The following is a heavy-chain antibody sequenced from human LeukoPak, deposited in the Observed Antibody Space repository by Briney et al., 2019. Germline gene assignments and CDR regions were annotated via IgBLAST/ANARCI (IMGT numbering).Heavy chain of an antibody. J-gene: IGHJ6*02. Sequence: GASVKVSCKASGYTFTSYAMNWVRQAPGQGLEWMGWINTNTGNPTYAQGFTGRLVFSLDTSVSTAYLQISSLKAEDTAVYYCARGQPRTTYYDFWSGYYTEENYGMDVWGQGTTVTVSS. V-gene: IGHV7-4-1*02. CDR1: GYTFTSYA. D-gene: IGHD3-3*01. CDR3: ARGQPRTTYYDFWSGYYTEENYGMDV. CDR2: INTNTGNP.